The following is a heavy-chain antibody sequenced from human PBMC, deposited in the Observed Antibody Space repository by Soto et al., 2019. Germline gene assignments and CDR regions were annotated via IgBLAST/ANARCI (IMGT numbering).Heavy chain of an antibody. CDR1: GFTFNSYA. J-gene: IGHJ4*02. CDR3: AKDGYYSGSYYDY. Sequence: GGSLRLSCAASGFTFNSYALSWVRQAPGKGLEWVSAISGGGSDTYYADSVKGRFTISRDNSKNTLYLQINTLRAEDTAVYYCAKDGYYSGSYYDYWGKGTLVTVSS. CDR2: ISGGGSDT. V-gene: IGHV3-23*01. D-gene: IGHD1-26*01.